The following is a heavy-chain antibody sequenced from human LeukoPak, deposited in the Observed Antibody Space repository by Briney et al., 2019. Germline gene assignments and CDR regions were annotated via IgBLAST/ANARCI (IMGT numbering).Heavy chain of an antibody. CDR2: INHSGST. J-gene: IGHJ3*02. D-gene: IGHD6-13*01. CDR1: GGSFSGYY. Sequence: SETLSLTCVVYGGSFSGYYWSWIRQPPGKGLEWIGEINHSGSTNYNPSLKSRVTISVDTSKNQFSLKLSSVTAADTAVYYCARATIAAAAGAFDIWGQGTMVTVSS. V-gene: IGHV4-34*01. CDR3: ARATIAAAAGAFDI.